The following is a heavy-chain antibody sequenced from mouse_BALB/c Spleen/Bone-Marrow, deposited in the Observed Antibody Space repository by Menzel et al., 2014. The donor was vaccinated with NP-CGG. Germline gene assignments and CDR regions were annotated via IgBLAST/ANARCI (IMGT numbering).Heavy chain of an antibody. CDR2: IWAGGST. J-gene: IGHJ4*01. Sequence: VMLVESGPGLVAPSQSLSITCTVSGFSLTSYGVHWVRQPPGKVLEWLGVIWAGGSTNYNSALMPRLSISKDNSKSQVFLKMNSLQTDDTAMYYCARGSYYEGAMDYWGQGTSVTVSS. V-gene: IGHV2-9*02. CDR3: ARGSYYEGAMDY. D-gene: IGHD1-1*01. CDR1: GFSLTSYG.